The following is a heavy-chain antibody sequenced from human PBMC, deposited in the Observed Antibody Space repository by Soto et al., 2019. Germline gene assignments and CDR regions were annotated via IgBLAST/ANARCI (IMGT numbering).Heavy chain of an antibody. CDR3: ARDGRGATVATIGRPFDY. D-gene: IGHD5-12*01. V-gene: IGHV1-18*04. Sequence: QVQLVQSGAEVKKPGASVKVSCKASGYTFTSYGISWVRQAPGQGLEWMGWISAYNGNTNYAQKLQGRVTMTTDTSTSTAYMELRSLRSDDTAVYYCARDGRGATVATIGRPFDYWGQGTLVTVSS. CDR1: GYTFTSYG. J-gene: IGHJ4*02. CDR2: ISAYNGNT.